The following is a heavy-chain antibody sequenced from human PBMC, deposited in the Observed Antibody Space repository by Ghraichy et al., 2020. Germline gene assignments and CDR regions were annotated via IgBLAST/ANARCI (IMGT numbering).Heavy chain of an antibody. J-gene: IGHJ4*02. CDR1: GGSISSSSYY. CDR3: ASWHVMVRKRHLRDIPLYYFDY. CDR2: IYYSGST. V-gene: IGHV4-39*07. Sequence: SETLSLTCTVSGGSISSSSYYWGWIRQPPGKGLEWIGSIYYSGSTYYNPSLKSRVTISVDTSKNQFSLKLSSVTAADTAVYYCASWHVMVRKRHLRDIPLYYFDYWGQGTLVTVSS. D-gene: IGHD3-10*01.